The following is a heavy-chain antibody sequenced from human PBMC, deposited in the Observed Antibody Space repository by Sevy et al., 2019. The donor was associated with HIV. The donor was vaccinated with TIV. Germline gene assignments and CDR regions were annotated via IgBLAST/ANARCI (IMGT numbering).Heavy chain of an antibody. V-gene: IGHV1-24*01. J-gene: IGHJ4*02. Sequence: ASVKVSCKVSGYTLTKLSMHWVRQAPGKGLEWMGTFDPEDGETIYAQKFQGRVTMTEDTSTDTAYMELSSLRSEDTAVYYCATTKDYYENSGDPFDYWGQGTLVIVSS. CDR1: GYTLTKLS. CDR3: ATTKDYYENSGDPFDY. D-gene: IGHD3-22*01. CDR2: FDPEDGET.